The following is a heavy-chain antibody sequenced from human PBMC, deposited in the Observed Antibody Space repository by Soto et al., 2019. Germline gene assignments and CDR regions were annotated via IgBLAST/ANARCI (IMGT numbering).Heavy chain of an antibody. V-gene: IGHV3-64*02. CDR1: GFTFSNHA. J-gene: IGHJ4*02. CDR3: ARGGGGAALADFDY. Sequence: GGSLRLSCAASGFTFSNHAMHWVRQAPGKGLECISTINTNGGSTYYADSVKGRFTISRDNSKNTLYPQMGSLRADDMAIYYCARGGGGAALADFDYWGQGALVTVSS. D-gene: IGHD3-16*01. CDR2: INTNGGST.